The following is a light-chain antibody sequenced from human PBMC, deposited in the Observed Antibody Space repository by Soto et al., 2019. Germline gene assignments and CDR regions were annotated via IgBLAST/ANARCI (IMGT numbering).Light chain of an antibody. Sequence: QSVLTQPPSVSGAPGQRVTISCTGSSSNIGAGYDVHWHQHLPGTAPKLLIYGNSNRPSGVPDRFSGSKSGTSASLAITGLQAEDEADYYCQSYDSSLSGVVFGGGTKLTVL. J-gene: IGLJ2*01. V-gene: IGLV1-40*01. CDR2: GNS. CDR1: SSNIGAGYD. CDR3: QSYDSSLSGVV.